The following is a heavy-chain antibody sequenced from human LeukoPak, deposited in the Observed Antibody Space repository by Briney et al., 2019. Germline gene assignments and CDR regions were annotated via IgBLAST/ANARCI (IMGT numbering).Heavy chain of an antibody. CDR2: IYYSGST. V-gene: IGHV4-59*01. Sequence: SETLSLTCTVSGGSISSYYWSWIRQPPGKGLEWIGYIYYSGSTNYNPSLKSRVTISVDTSKNQFSLKLSSVTAADTAVYYCARDSLYCGGGSCSRNWFDPWGQGTLVTVSS. CDR3: ARDSLYCGGGSCSRNWFDP. J-gene: IGHJ5*02. D-gene: IGHD2-15*01. CDR1: GGSISSYY.